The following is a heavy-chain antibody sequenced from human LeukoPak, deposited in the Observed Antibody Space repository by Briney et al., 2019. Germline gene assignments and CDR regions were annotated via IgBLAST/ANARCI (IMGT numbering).Heavy chain of an antibody. Sequence: PSQTLSLTCTVSGGSISSGSEYWSWVRQPAGKGLEWIGRIYTSGSTNYNPSLKSRVTMSVDTSKNQFSLKLSSVTAADTAVYYCARDSGEVLLWFGEGIDYWGQGTLVTVSS. CDR3: ARDSGEVLLWFGEGIDY. V-gene: IGHV4-61*02. D-gene: IGHD3-10*01. J-gene: IGHJ4*02. CDR1: GGSISSGSEY. CDR2: IYTSGST.